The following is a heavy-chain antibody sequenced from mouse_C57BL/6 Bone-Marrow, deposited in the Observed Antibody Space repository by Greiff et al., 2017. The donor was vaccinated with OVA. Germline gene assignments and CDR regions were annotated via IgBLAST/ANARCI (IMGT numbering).Heavy chain of an antibody. CDR3: ARCPHYYGSSPLDY. D-gene: IGHD1-1*01. J-gene: IGHJ2*01. Sequence: QVQLKESGPELVKPGASVKISCKASGYAFSSSWMNWVKQRPGKGLEWIGRIYPGDGDTNYNGKFKGKATLTADKSSSTAYMQLSSLTSEDSAVYFCARCPHYYGSSPLDYWGQGTTLTVSS. V-gene: IGHV1-82*01. CDR1: GYAFSSSW. CDR2: IYPGDGDT.